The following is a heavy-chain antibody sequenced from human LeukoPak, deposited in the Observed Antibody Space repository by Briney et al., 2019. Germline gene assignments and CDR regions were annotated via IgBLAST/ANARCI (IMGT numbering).Heavy chain of an antibody. V-gene: IGHV3-21*01. D-gene: IGHD6-19*01. CDR2: ISSSSSYI. J-gene: IGHJ4*02. Sequence: PGGSLRLSCAASGFTFSSYSMNWVRQAPGKGLEWVSSISSSSSYIYYADSMKGRFTISRDNAKNSLYLQMNSLRAEDTAVYYCARAAGLYSSGWYFDYWGQGTLVTVSS. CDR3: ARAAGLYSSGWYFDY. CDR1: GFTFSSYS.